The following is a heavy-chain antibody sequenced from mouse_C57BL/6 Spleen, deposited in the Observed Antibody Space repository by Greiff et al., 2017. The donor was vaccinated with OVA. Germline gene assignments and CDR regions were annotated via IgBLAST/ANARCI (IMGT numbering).Heavy chain of an antibody. CDR2: IRLKSDNYAT. Sequence: DVQLQESGGGLVQPGGSMKLSCVASGFTFSNYWMNWVRQSPEKGLEWVAQIRLKSDNYATHYAESVKGRFTISRDDSKSSVYLQMNNLRAEDTGIYYCTRIFDVWGTGTTVTVSS. CDR3: TRIFDV. J-gene: IGHJ1*03. V-gene: IGHV6-3*01. CDR1: GFTFSNYW.